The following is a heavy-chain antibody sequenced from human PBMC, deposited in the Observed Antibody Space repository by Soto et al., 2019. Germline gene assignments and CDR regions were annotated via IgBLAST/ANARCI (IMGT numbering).Heavy chain of an antibody. Sequence: EAQWLESGGGLVQPGVSLSLSCAASGITCSDYAITWLRQAPGTGLEWVSSMTIRGPVTQYADTVRGRFTISRDNAKNTLYLQMNSLIVEDTARYYCAKDPSGDFIGAFDMWGPGTLVTVAS. D-gene: IGHD3-10*01. J-gene: IGHJ3*02. V-gene: IGHV3-23*01. CDR3: AKDPSGDFIGAFDM. CDR2: MTIRGPVT. CDR1: GITCSDYA.